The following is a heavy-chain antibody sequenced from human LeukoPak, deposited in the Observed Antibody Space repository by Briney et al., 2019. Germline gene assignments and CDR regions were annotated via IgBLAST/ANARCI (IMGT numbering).Heavy chain of an antibody. CDR1: GYSFTSYW. J-gene: IGHJ4*02. CDR2: IYPGDSDT. CDR3: ANYDSSGYGFDY. Sequence: GGSLQISCKGSGYSFTSYWIGWVRPVPGKGREWMGIIYPGDSDTSYSPSFQGQVTISADTSISTAYLQWSSLKASDTAMYYCANYDSSGYGFDYWGQGTLVTVSS. V-gene: IGHV5-51*01. D-gene: IGHD3-22*01.